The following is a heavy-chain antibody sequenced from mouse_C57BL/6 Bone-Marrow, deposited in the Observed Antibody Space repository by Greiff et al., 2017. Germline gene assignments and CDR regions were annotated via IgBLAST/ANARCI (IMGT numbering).Heavy chain of an antibody. Sequence: VQLQQSGAELVRPGASVKLSCTASGFNIKDDYMHWVKQRPGQGLEWIGWIDPENGDTEYASKFQGKATITADTSSNTAYLQLSSLTSEDTAVYYCTLANGDDYWGQGTTLTVSS. CDR1: GFNIKDDY. V-gene: IGHV14-4*01. CDR2: IDPENGDT. D-gene: IGHD4-1*01. J-gene: IGHJ2*01. CDR3: TLANGDDY.